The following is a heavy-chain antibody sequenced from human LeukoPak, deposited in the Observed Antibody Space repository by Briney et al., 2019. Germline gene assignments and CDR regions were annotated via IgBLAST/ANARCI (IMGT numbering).Heavy chain of an antibody. J-gene: IGHJ4*02. V-gene: IGHV3-30*04. CDR2: ISYDGITE. CDR3: ARDQYYYDSSGYPPGY. D-gene: IGHD3-22*01. CDR1: GFAFSSYA. Sequence: PGGSLRLSCAASGFAFSSYAMHWVRQAPGKGLEWVTIISYDGITEDYSDSVKGRFTISRDNAKNSLYLQMNSLRAEDTAVYYCARDQYYYDSSGYPPGYWGQGTLVTAS.